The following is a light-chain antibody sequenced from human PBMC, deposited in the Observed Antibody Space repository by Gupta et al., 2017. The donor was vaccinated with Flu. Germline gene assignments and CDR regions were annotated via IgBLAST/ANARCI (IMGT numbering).Light chain of an antibody. Sequence: DIQMTQSPSSLSTSVGDRVTITCRASQSISTYLNWYQQKPGKAPKLLIYAASSLQSGVSSRFSGSGSGTDFTLTISSLQPEDFATYYCQQSYTIPWTFGQGTKVEIK. CDR2: AAS. CDR3: QQSYTIPWT. V-gene: IGKV1-39*01. J-gene: IGKJ1*01. CDR1: QSISTY.